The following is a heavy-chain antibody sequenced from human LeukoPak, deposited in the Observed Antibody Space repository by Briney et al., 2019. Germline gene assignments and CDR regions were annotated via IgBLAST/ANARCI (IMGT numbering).Heavy chain of an antibody. CDR2: ISPIFGTA. CDR1: GGTFSSYA. D-gene: IGHD4-23*01. Sequence: SVKVSCKASGGTFSSYAISWVRQAPGQGLEWMGGISPIFGTANYAQKFQGRVTITADESTSTAYMELSSLRSEDTAVYYCAREIXYGGNPLGYWGQGTLVTVSS. V-gene: IGHV1-69*13. CDR3: AREIXYGGNPLGY. J-gene: IGHJ4*02.